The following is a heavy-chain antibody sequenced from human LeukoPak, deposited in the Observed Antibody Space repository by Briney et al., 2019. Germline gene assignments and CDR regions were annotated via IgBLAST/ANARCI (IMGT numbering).Heavy chain of an antibody. J-gene: IGHJ4*02. Sequence: GGSLRLSCAASGFTFSSYWMSWVRQAPGKGLEWVANIKQDGSEKYYVDSVKGRFTISRDNAKNSLYLQMNSLRAEDTAVYYCARELGIAAAGTTGFGYWGQGTLVTVPS. CDR3: ARELGIAAAGTTGFGY. D-gene: IGHD6-13*01. V-gene: IGHV3-7*03. CDR1: GFTFSSYW. CDR2: IKQDGSEK.